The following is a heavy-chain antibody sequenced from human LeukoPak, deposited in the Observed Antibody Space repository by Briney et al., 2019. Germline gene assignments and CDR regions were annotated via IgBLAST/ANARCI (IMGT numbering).Heavy chain of an antibody. CDR2: IYYSGST. V-gene: IGHV4-59*01. CDR3: ARDQDGYNSYFDY. J-gene: IGHJ4*02. D-gene: IGHD5-24*01. CDR1: GGSISSYY. Sequence: RPSDTLSLTCTVSGGSISSYYWSWIRQPPGKGLEWIGYIYYSGSTNYNPSLKSRVTISVDTSKNQLSLKLSSVTAADTAVYYCARDQDGYNSYFDYWGQGTLVTVSS.